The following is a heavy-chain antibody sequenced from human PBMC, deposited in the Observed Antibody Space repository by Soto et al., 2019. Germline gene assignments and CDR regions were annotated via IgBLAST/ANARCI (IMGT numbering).Heavy chain of an antibody. J-gene: IGHJ4*02. Sequence: QLQLQESGSGLVKPSQTLSLTCAVSGGSISSGGYSWSWIRQPPGKGLEWIGYIYHSGSTYYNPSLKSRVTISVDRSKNQFPLKLSSVTAADTAVYYCAINRDSSGFAYWGQGTLVTVSS. CDR1: GGSISSGGYS. CDR2: IYHSGST. D-gene: IGHD6-19*01. CDR3: AINRDSSGFAY. V-gene: IGHV4-30-2*01.